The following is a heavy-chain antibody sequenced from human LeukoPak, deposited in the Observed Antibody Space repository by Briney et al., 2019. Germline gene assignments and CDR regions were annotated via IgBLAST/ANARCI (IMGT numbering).Heavy chain of an antibody. D-gene: IGHD3-10*01. CDR2: IFYSGST. CDR1: GGSISSYY. Sequence: PSETLSLTCTVSGGSISSYYWSWIRQPPGKGLEWIGNIFYSGSTYYSPSLKSRVTISLDTSRNQFSLKLNSVTAADTAVYYCARVLDYYGSGTRDFDYWGQGILVTVSS. CDR3: ARVLDYYGSGTRDFDY. J-gene: IGHJ4*02. V-gene: IGHV4-59*12.